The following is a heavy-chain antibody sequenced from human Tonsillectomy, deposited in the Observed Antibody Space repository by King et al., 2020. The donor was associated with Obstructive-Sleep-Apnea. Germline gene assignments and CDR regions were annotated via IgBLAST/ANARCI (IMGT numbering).Heavy chain of an antibody. CDR2: INSDGSST. D-gene: IGHD1-26*01. Sequence: VQLVESGGGLVQPGGSLRLSCAASGFTFRTSWMHWVRQAPGEGLVWVSRINSDGSSTIYADFVKGRFTISRDNAKNTLYLQMNSLRAEETAVYYCERDRGGAGPTTTDYWGQGTLVTVSS. J-gene: IGHJ4*02. CDR1: GFTFRTSW. CDR3: ERDRGGAGPTTTDY. V-gene: IGHV3-74*01.